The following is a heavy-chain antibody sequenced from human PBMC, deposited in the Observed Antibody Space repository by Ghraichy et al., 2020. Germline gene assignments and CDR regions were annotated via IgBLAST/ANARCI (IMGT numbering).Heavy chain of an antibody. J-gene: IGHJ5*02. D-gene: IGHD5-18*01. Sequence: SETLSLTCIVSGGSVSNNYWSWIRQPPGKGLEWLGYIHYNGGTKYNPSLKNRLAISLDTSKNQFSLKLTSVTAAHTAVYYCARQRGEDSPMVISWFDPWGPGTLVTVSS. CDR2: IHYNGGT. CDR1: GGSVSNNY. CDR3: ARQRGEDSPMVISWFDP. V-gene: IGHV4-59*08.